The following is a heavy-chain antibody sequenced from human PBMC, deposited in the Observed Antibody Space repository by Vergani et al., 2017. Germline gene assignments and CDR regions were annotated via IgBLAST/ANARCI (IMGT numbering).Heavy chain of an antibody. Sequence: QVQLQQWGAGLLKPSETLSLTCAVYGGSFSGYYWSWIRQPPGKGLEWIGEINHSGSTNYNPSLKSRVTISVDTSKNQFSLKLSSVTAADTAVYYCARGWALRYFDYFDYWGRGTLVTVSS. V-gene: IGHV4-34*01. CDR1: GGSFSGYY. CDR3: ARGWALRYFDYFDY. J-gene: IGHJ4*02. D-gene: IGHD3-9*01. CDR2: INHSGST.